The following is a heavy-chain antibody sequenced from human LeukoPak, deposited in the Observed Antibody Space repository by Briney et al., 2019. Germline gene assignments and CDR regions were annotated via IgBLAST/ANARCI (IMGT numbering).Heavy chain of an antibody. CDR2: ISSSSSYI. CDR3: ARVLRYCSGGNCYSGGLGYMDV. Sequence: GGTLRLSCAASGFTFSSYSMNWVRQAPGKGLEWFSAISSSSSYIYYADSVKGRFTISRDNAKTSLYLQMNSLRAEDTAVYYWARVLRYCSGGNCYSGGLGYMDVWGKGTTVTISS. V-gene: IGHV3-21*04. CDR1: GFTFSSYS. J-gene: IGHJ6*03. D-gene: IGHD2-15*01.